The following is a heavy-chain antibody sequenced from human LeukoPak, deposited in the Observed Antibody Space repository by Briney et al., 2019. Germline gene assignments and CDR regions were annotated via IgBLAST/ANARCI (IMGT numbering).Heavy chain of an antibody. CDR3: TSGYDYYYYYGMDV. CDR1: GGSISSSSYY. V-gene: IGHV4-39*01. CDR2: IYYSGST. D-gene: IGHD5-12*01. J-gene: IGHJ6*02. Sequence: PSETLSLTCTVSGGSISSSSYYWGWIRQPPGKGLEWIVSIYYSGSTYYNPSLKSRVTISVDTSKNQFSLKLSSVTAADTAVYYCTSGYDYYYYYGMDVWGQGTTVTVSS.